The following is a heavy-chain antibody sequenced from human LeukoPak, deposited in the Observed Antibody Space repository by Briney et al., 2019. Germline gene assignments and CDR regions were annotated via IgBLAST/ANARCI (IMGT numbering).Heavy chain of an antibody. Sequence: GESLKISCKGSGYSFTSYWIGWVRQMPGKGLEWMGIIYPGGSDTRYSPSFQGQVTISADKSISTAYLQWSSLKASDTAMYYCARHTLPYCGGDCYPSGIDYWGQGTLVTVSS. CDR1: GYSFTSYW. V-gene: IGHV5-51*01. D-gene: IGHD2-21*02. CDR2: IYPGGSDT. J-gene: IGHJ4*02. CDR3: ARHTLPYCGGDCYPSGIDY.